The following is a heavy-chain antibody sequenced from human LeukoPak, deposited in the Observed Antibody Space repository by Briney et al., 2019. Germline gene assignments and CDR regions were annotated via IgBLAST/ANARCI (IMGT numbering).Heavy chain of an antibody. D-gene: IGHD3-22*01. CDR3: VRAPPYYYDRSGYYTGYYFDN. Sequence: GGSLRLSCAASGFAFRMYWMSWVRHAPGRALEWVANIKQEGSEKHYVASVKGRFTISRDNAEDSLYLQMNSLRAECTAVYYCVRAPPYYYDRSGYYTGYYFDNWGEGTLVTLSS. CDR2: IKQEGSEK. J-gene: IGHJ4*02. V-gene: IGHV3-7*01. CDR1: GFAFRMYW.